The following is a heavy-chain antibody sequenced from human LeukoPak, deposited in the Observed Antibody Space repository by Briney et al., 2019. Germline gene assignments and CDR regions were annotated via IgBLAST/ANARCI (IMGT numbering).Heavy chain of an antibody. V-gene: IGHV4-30-4*08. CDR2: IYYSGST. J-gene: IGHJ4*02. Sequence: SQTLSLTCTVSGGSISTGNYYWSWIRQPPGKGLEWIGYIYYSGSTYYTPSLKSRLNISVDTSKNQFSLKLTSVTAADTAVYYCARVSRYSSGWRNFDYWGQGTLVTVSS. D-gene: IGHD6-19*01. CDR3: ARVSRYSSGWRNFDY. CDR1: GGSISTGNYY.